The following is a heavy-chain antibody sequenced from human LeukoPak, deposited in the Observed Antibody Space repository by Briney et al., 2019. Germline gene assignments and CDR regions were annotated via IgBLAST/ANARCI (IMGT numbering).Heavy chain of an antibody. D-gene: IGHD3-22*01. Sequence: GGSLRLSCAASGFTFSDYYMSWIRQAPGKGLEWVSSISGGSSYIYYVDSVKGRFTISRDNAKNSLYLQMNSLRAEDTAVYYCAIWADYYDSTYFDYWGQGTLVTVSS. J-gene: IGHJ4*02. CDR1: GFTFSDYY. CDR2: ISGGSSYI. V-gene: IGHV3-11*06. CDR3: AIWADYYDSTYFDY.